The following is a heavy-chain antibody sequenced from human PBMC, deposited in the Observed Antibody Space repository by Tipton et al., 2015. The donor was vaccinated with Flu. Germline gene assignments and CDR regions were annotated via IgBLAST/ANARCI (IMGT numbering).Heavy chain of an antibody. V-gene: IGHV3-30*03. D-gene: IGHD1-26*01. CDR3: VAEVGGRNFDN. J-gene: IGHJ4*02. CDR1: GFSFKSHA. Sequence: SLRLSCGASGFSFKSHAMHWVRQAPGKGLEWVAIVSFDGTYRDHADSVKGRFTISRDNSKNTLYLQMDSLRPEDTAVYYCVAEVGGRNFDNWGQGTLVTVSS. CDR2: VSFDGTYR.